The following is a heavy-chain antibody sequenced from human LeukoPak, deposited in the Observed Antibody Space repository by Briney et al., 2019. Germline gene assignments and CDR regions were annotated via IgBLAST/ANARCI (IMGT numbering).Heavy chain of an antibody. V-gene: IGHV4-61*02. Sequence: SETLSLTCTVSGGSISSGSYYWSWIRQPAGKGLEWIGRIYTSGSTNYNPSLKSRVTISVDTSKNQFSLKLSSVTAADTAVYDCARVAGPWEPGHMDVWGKGTTVTVSS. J-gene: IGHJ6*03. D-gene: IGHD1-26*01. CDR3: ARVAGPWEPGHMDV. CDR1: GGSISSGSYY. CDR2: IYTSGST.